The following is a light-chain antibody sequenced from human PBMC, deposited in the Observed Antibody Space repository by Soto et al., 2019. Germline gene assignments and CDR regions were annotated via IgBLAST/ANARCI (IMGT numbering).Light chain of an antibody. V-gene: IGKV1-39*01. Sequence: GARVTITCRASQSVSNYLQWYQQKSGHAPKLLVYAASSLHSGVPSRFSGSGSGTDFTLTISSLQPEDFATYYCLQTYTSLTWTFGQGTKVDIK. CDR2: AAS. J-gene: IGKJ1*01. CDR3: LQTYTSLTWT. CDR1: QSVSNY.